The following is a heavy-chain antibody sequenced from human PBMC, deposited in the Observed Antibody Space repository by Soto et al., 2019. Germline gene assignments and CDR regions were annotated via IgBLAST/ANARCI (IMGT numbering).Heavy chain of an antibody. CDR3: ARDQYYDFWSGSARYGMDV. D-gene: IGHD3-3*01. V-gene: IGHV4-31*03. CDR1: GGSISSGGYY. Sequence: PSETLSLTCTVSGGSISSGGYYWSWIRQHPGKGLEWIGYIYYSGSTYYNPSLKSRVTISVDTSKNQFSLKLSSVTAADTAVYYCARDQYYDFWSGSARYGMDVWGQGTTVPVSS. J-gene: IGHJ6*02. CDR2: IYYSGST.